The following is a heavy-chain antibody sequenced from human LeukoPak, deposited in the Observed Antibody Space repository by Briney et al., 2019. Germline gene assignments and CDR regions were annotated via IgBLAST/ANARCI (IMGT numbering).Heavy chain of an antibody. D-gene: IGHD6-6*01. CDR2: IRQSGST. J-gene: IGHJ4*02. CDR1: GGSFSDYY. V-gene: IGHV4-34*01. Sequence: PSETLSLTCAVYGGSFSDYYWSWIRQPPGKGLEWIGEIRQSGSTNYNPSLKSRVTISIDTSKNQFSLRLSSVTAADTAVYYCARDRQDNIAAPPGILGYWGQGTLVTVSS. CDR3: ARDRQDNIAAPPGILGY.